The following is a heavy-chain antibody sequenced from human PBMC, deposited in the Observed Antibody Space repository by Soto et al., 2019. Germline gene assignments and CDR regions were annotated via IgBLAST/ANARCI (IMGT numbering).Heavy chain of an antibody. CDR1: GFTFNSYV. D-gene: IGHD3-22*01. CDR3: ARSRYLDSSDYWVANLPFDH. Sequence: EVQLLESGGALVQPGGSLRLSCAASGFTFNSYVMTWVRQAPGEGLEWVSSVSRSGRGSAYYADSVKGRFTISRDNSENTLFLQMNNLRDEDTVLYYSARSRYLDSSDYWVANLPFDHWGLGTLVTVSS. CDR2: VSRSGRGSA. J-gene: IGHJ4*02. V-gene: IGHV3-23*01.